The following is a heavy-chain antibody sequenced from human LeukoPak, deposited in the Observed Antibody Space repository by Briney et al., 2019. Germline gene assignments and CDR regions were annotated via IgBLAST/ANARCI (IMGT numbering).Heavy chain of an antibody. Sequence: PGGSLRLSCAASGFTFSSYSMNWVRQAPGKGLEWVSSISSSGSYIYYADSVKGRFTISRDNAKNSLYLQMNSLRAEDTAVYYCVVEMATIIDYWGQGTLVTVSS. CDR2: ISSSGSYI. V-gene: IGHV3-21*01. CDR1: GFTFSSYS. J-gene: IGHJ4*02. D-gene: IGHD5-24*01. CDR3: VVEMATIIDY.